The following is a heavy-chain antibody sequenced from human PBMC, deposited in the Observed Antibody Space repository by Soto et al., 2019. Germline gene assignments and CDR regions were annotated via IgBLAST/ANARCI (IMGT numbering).Heavy chain of an antibody. Sequence: GGSLRLSCEASGFTFSGYWMSWVRQAPGKGLGWVADIKHDGSVQYYVDSVKGRLTISRDNAKKLLYLQMNGLRAEDTALYYCARAKYSNAWYSFDLWGQGTLVTVSS. CDR1: GFTFSGYW. CDR3: ARAKYSNAWYSFDL. D-gene: IGHD4-4*01. CDR2: IKHDGSVQ. J-gene: IGHJ4*02. V-gene: IGHV3-7*03.